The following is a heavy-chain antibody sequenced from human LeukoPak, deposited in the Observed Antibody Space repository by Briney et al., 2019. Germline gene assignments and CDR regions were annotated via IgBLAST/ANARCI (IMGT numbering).Heavy chain of an antibody. V-gene: IGHV1-18*01. CDR2: IGAYNGDT. D-gene: IGHD6-13*01. CDR1: GYTFNNYG. Sequence: GASVKVSCKASGYTFNNYGISWVRQAPGQGLEWMGWIGAYNGDTNYAQKLQGRISVTTDTSTSTAYMELRSLSSDDTAVYYCARGHSSSWFRYWGQGTMVTVSS. CDR3: ARGHSSSWFRY. J-gene: IGHJ4*02.